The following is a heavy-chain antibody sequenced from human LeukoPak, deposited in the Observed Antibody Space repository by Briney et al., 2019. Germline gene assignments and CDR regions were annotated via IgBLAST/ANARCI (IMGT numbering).Heavy chain of an antibody. J-gene: IGHJ4*02. CDR3: ARDHNWVVDY. Sequence: ASVKVSCKASGGTFSSYAISWVRQAPGHGLEWMGWISTYNGDTNYAQKLQGRVTMTTDTSTSTAYMALRSLRSDDTAVYYCARDHNWVVDYWGQGTLVTVSS. V-gene: IGHV1-18*01. CDR1: GGTFSSYA. D-gene: IGHD1-1*01. CDR2: ISTYNGDT.